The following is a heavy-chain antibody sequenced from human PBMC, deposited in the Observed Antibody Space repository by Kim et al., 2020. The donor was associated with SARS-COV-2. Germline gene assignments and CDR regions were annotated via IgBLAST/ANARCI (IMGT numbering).Heavy chain of an antibody. V-gene: IGHV1-46*01. J-gene: IGHJ6*02. Sequence: ASVKVSCKASGYTFTSYYMHWVRQAPGQGLEWMGIINPSGGSTSYAQKFQGRVTMTRDTSTSTVYMELSSLRSEDTAVYYCARVNREHAGVDFYYGMDVWGQGTTVTVSS. CDR3: ARVNREHAGVDFYYGMDV. CDR1: GYTFTSYY. D-gene: IGHD1-26*01. CDR2: INPSGGST.